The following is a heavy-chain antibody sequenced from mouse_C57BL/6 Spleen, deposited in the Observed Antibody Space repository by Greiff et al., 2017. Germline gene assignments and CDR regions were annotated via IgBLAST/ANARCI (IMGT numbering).Heavy chain of an antibody. V-gene: IGHV5-4*03. CDR2: ISDGGSYT. CDR1: GFTFSSYA. J-gene: IGHJ2*01. D-gene: IGHD1-1*01. CDR3: ARTSFITTVVAYYFDY. Sequence: EVKVVESGGGLVKPGGSLKLSCAASGFTFSSYAMSWVRQTPEKRLEWVATISDGGSYTYYPDNVKGRFTISRDNAKNNLYLQMSHLKSEDTAMYYCARTSFITTVVAYYFDYWGQGTTLTVSS.